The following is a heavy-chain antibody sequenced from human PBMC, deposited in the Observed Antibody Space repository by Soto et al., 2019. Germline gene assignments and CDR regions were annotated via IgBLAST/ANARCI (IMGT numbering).Heavy chain of an antibody. CDR1: GFTFSSYA. D-gene: IGHD5-12*01. V-gene: IGHV3-23*01. Sequence: GGSLRLSCAASGFTFSSYAMSWVRQAPGKGLEWVSSISGIGHSTYYADSVKGRFTISRDNSKNTLFLQMSSLRAEDTAVYYCAKRIMATIGHFDSWGQGTLVTVSS. J-gene: IGHJ4*02. CDR3: AKRIMATIGHFDS. CDR2: ISGIGHST.